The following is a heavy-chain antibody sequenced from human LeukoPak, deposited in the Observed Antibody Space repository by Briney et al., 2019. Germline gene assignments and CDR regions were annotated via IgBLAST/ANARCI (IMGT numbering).Heavy chain of an antibody. Sequence: SETLSLTCAVYGGSFSGYYWSWIRQPPGKGLEWIGEINHSGSTNYNPSLKSRVTISVDTSKNQFSLKLSSVTAEDTAVYYCARIGYQLLYGVVDWYFDLWGRGTLVTVSS. CDR1: GGSFSGYY. D-gene: IGHD2-2*02. V-gene: IGHV4-34*01. CDR2: INHSGST. J-gene: IGHJ2*01. CDR3: ARIGYQLLYGVVDWYFDL.